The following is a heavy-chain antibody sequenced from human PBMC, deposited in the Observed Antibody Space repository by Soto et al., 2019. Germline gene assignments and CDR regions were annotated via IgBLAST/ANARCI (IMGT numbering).Heavy chain of an antibody. Sequence: PSETLSLTCTVSSASISSGTYYWGWIRKPPGKGLEWIGSIYYTGRAYYNPSLKSRVTISVDTSKNQFSLKLSSVTAADTAVYYCAIHQVASTSGVYSWGRGSLVTVSS. V-gene: IGHV4-39*01. J-gene: IGHJ4*02. CDR3: AIHQVASTSGVYS. CDR1: SASISSGTYY. D-gene: IGHD5-12*01. CDR2: IYYTGRA.